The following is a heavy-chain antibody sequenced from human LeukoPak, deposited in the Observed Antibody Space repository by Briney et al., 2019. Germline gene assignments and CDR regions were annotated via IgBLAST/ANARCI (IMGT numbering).Heavy chain of an antibody. CDR2: IHTDQTIQ. CDR1: GFTFSGFG. Sequence: GGSLRLSCAASGFTFSGFGMHWVRQAPGKGLEWVAYIHTDQTIQYYADSVKGRFTISRDNSKNTLYLQMKTLRSDDTAVYYCARGAGKVRGVIRTFDYWGQGTLVTVSS. J-gene: IGHJ4*02. V-gene: IGHV3-30*02. D-gene: IGHD3-10*01. CDR3: ARGAGKVRGVIRTFDY.